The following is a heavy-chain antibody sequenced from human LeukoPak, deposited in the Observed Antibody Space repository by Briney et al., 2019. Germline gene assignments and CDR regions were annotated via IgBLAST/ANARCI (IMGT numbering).Heavy chain of an antibody. D-gene: IGHD2-2*01. V-gene: IGHV4-31*03. CDR2: IYYSGST. J-gene: IGHJ6*02. Sequence: TLSLTCTVSGSSISSGGYYWSWIRQHPGKGLEWIGYIYYSGSTYYNPSLKSRVTISVDTSKNQFSLKLSSVTAADTAVYYCARSQLPYYYYYGMDVWGQGTTVTVSS. CDR3: ARSQLPYYYYYGMDV. CDR1: GSSISSGGYY.